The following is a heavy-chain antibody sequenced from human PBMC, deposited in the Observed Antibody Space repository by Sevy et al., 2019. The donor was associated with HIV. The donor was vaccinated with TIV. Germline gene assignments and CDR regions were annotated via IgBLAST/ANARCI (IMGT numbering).Heavy chain of an antibody. J-gene: IGHJ6*02. Sequence: GGSLRLSCAASGFSVSSDYMTWVDQAPGKGLEWVSVIYSGGTTYYADSVKGRFTISRDNSKNTVYLQMNSLRAEDTAVYYCARESSSTWQAGYYGMAVWGQWTTVTVSS. CDR2: IYSGGTT. V-gene: IGHV3-66*01. CDR1: GFSVSSDY. CDR3: ARESSSTWQAGYYGMAV. D-gene: IGHD6-13*01.